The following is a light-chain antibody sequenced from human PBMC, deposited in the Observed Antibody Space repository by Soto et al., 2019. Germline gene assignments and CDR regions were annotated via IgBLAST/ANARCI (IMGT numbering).Light chain of an antibody. CDR3: QQYNGFSRT. CDR1: QSISSS. V-gene: IGKV1-5*01. CDR2: DAS. Sequence: DIPMTQSPSTLSASVGDRVTITCRASQSISSSLAWYQQKPGKAPKLLIYDASSLESGVPSRFSGSGSGTEFTLTISSLQPDDFATYYCQQYNGFSRTFGQGTKVEI. J-gene: IGKJ1*01.